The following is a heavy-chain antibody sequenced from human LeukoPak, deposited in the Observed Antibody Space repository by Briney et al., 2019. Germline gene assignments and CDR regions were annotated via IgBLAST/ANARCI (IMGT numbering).Heavy chain of an antibody. CDR3: ASQTWIHLWLLAY. CDR1: GGSISSSSYY. CDR2: MYYSGST. J-gene: IGHJ4*02. D-gene: IGHD5-18*01. Sequence: SETLSLTCTVSGGSISSSSYYWGWIRQPPGTGLEWIGSMYYSGSTYYNPSLKSRVTMSVDTSRDQFSLKLSSVTAADTAVYYCASQTWIHLWLLAYWGQGTLVTVSS. V-gene: IGHV4-39*01.